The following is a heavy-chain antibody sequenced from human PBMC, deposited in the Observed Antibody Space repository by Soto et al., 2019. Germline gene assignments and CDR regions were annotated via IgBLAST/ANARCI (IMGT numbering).Heavy chain of an antibody. CDR2: INVGRGNL. CDR1: GKSFSNYA. V-gene: IGHV1-3*01. J-gene: IGHJ4*02. D-gene: IGHD6-13*01. CDR3: AGDEDGYSSSWGRFDF. Sequence: GASVKVSCKASGKSFSNYAIHWVRQAPGQGLEWMGWINVGRGNLKYSERFQGKVTLTRDASASTAFMELSGLTSEDTAVYYCAGDEDGYSSSWGRFDFWGQGTPVTVSS.